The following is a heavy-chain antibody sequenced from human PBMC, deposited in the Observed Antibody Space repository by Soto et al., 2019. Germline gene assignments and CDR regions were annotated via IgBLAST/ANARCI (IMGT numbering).Heavy chain of an antibody. CDR2: IYHFGTT. V-gene: IGHV4-30-2*01. CDR3: ARGGGYQGTYFDY. D-gene: IGHD3-22*01. CDR1: GGSISSGGYY. J-gene: IGHJ4*02. Sequence: SETLSLTCTVSGGSISSGGYYWSWIRQPPGKGLEWIGYIYHFGTTNYNPSLKSRLTTSIDKSKNQFSLNLNSVTAADTAVYFCARGGGYQGTYFDYWGQGILVTVSS.